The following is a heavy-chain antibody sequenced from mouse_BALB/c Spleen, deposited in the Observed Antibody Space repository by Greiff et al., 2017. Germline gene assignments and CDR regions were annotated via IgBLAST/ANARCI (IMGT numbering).Heavy chain of an antibody. D-gene: IGHD2-4*01. CDR1: GFTFSSYA. Sequence: EVKLVESGGGLVKPGGSLKLSCAASGFTFSSYAMSWVRQTPEKRLEWVATISSGGSYTYYPDSVKGRFTISRDNAKNTLYLQMSSLRSEDTAMYYCARHENDYDGFAYWGQGTLVTVSA. J-gene: IGHJ3*01. CDR2: ISSGGSYT. V-gene: IGHV5-9-3*01. CDR3: ARHENDYDGFAY.